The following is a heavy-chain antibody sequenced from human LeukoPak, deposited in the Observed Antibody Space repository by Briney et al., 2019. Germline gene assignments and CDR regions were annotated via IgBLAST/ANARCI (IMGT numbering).Heavy chain of an antibody. CDR2: IVGSGANT. J-gene: IGHJ4*02. D-gene: IGHD3-9*01. CDR1: GFIFSNYA. CDR3: AKWGDYDVLTGYYDPDN. Sequence: GASLRLSCAASGFIFSNYAMSWARQAPGKGLEWVSAIVGSGANTYYADSVRGRFTISRDNPRNTLYLQMNSLRAEDTAVYYCAKWGDYDVLTGYYDPDNWGQGTLVTVSS. V-gene: IGHV3-23*01.